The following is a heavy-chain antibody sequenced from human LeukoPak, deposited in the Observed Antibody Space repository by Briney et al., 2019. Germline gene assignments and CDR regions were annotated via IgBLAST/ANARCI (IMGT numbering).Heavy chain of an antibody. Sequence: PGGSLRLSCAASGFTFSSYDMSWVRQAPGKGLEWVSAISGSGGSTYYADSVKGRFTISRDNSKNTLYLQMNSLRAEDTAVYYCAKDLWYGSGSYTAEQEVYWGQGTLVTVSS. V-gene: IGHV3-23*01. CDR2: ISGSGGST. J-gene: IGHJ4*02. CDR1: GFTFSSYD. CDR3: AKDLWYGSGSYTAEQEVY. D-gene: IGHD3-10*01.